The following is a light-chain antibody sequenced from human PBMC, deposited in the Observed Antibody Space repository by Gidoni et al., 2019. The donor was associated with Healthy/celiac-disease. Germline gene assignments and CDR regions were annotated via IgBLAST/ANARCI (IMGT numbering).Light chain of an antibody. CDR3: QSADSSGTYVV. CDR1: ALPKQY. Sequence: SYELTQPHSVPVSPGQTARITCSGDALPKQYAYWYQQKPGQAPVLVIYKDSERPSGIPERFSGSSSGTTVTLTISGVQAEDEADYYCQSADSSGTYVVFGGGTKLTVL. J-gene: IGLJ2*01. V-gene: IGLV3-25*02. CDR2: KDS.